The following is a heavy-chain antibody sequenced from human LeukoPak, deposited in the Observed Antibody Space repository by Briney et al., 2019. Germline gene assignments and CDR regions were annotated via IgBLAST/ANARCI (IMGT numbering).Heavy chain of an antibody. Sequence: PGRSLRLSCAASGFTFSSYDMHWVRQAPGKGLEWVAFIRYDGSEKYYANSVEGRCTISRDHSKNAVYLQMNSLRAEDTAVYYCAKDPWDCSGRSCPMYYYYMDVWGKGTTVTVSS. J-gene: IGHJ6*03. CDR1: GFTFSSYD. CDR2: IRYDGSEK. V-gene: IGHV3-30*02. D-gene: IGHD2-15*01. CDR3: AKDPWDCSGRSCPMYYYYMDV.